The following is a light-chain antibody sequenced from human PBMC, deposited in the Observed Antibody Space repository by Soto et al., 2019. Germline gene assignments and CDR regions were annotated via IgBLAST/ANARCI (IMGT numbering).Light chain of an antibody. Sequence: QSVLVQPASVSGSPVQSITISCTGTRYDVGTYNYVSWYQHHPGQAPKLIIYDVGSRPSGVSHRFSGSKSGITASLAISGLQAEDEADYYCPSYTSDHPRIYVFGTGTKVTVL. CDR3: PSYTSDHPRIYV. V-gene: IGLV2-14*03. CDR2: DVG. CDR1: RYDVGTYNY. J-gene: IGLJ1*01.